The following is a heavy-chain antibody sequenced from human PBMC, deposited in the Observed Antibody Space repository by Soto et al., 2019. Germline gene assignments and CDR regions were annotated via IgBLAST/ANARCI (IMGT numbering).Heavy chain of an antibody. Sequence: GASVKVSCKASGYTFTSYGISWVRQALGQGLEWMGWISAYNGNTNYAQKLQGRVTMTTDTSTSTAYMELRSLRSDDTAVYYCARPFWRGYYQSDYYYYGMDVWGQGTTVTVSS. J-gene: IGHJ6*02. V-gene: IGHV1-18*01. D-gene: IGHD3-3*01. CDR1: GYTFTSYG. CDR2: ISAYNGNT. CDR3: ARPFWRGYYQSDYYYYGMDV.